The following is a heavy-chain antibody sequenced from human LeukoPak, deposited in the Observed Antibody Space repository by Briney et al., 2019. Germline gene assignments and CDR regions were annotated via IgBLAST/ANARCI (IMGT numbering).Heavy chain of an antibody. J-gene: IGHJ4*02. Sequence: GGSLRLFCADTGFTFSRYAMSSVRQAPGKGLEWVSAISGSGGSTYYADSVKGRFTISRDNSKNTLYLTRTSLRGEDTAVYNRPNGARPIFYSSACYWGQGTLVTVSS. CDR2: ISGSGGST. CDR1: GFTFSRYA. CDR3: PNGARPIFYSSACY. V-gene: IGHV3-23*01. D-gene: IGHD6-6*01.